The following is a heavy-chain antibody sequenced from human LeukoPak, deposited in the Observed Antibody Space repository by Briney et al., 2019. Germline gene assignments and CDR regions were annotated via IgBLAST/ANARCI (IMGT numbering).Heavy chain of an antibody. CDR3: ARQILRGSYFYYLDV. J-gene: IGHJ6*03. D-gene: IGHD3-10*01. CDR2: IHSRGDNT. Sequence: GGSLRLSCAASGFSCNSFGMSWVRQTPGKGLEWVSSIHSRGDNTHYADSLEGRFTISRDTWKNTVYLQMNRLRVEDTATYYCARQILRGSYFYYLDVWGTGTPVTVSS. CDR1: GFSCNSFG. V-gene: IGHV3-23*01.